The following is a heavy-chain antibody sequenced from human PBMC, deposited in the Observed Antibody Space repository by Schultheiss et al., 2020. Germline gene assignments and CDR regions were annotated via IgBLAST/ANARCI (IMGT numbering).Heavy chain of an antibody. Sequence: ASVKVSCKASGYTFTGYYMHWVRQATGQGLEWMGWMNPNSGNTGYAQKFQGRVTMTRNTSISTAYMELSSLRSEDTAVYYCAGEGGDYGDYERWGQGTLVTVSS. J-gene: IGHJ4*02. V-gene: IGHV1-8*02. CDR3: AGEGGDYGDYER. D-gene: IGHD4-17*01. CDR2: MNPNSGNT. CDR1: GYTFTGYY.